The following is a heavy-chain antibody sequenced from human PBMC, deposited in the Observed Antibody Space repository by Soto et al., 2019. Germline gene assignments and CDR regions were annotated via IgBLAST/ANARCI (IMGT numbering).Heavy chain of an antibody. CDR2: IQSDGSRT. Sequence: EVQLVESEGGLVQRGGSLRLSCAASGFTFNYYWMHWVRQAPGQGLVWVAHIQSDGSRTTYAESVKGRFNISRDNAKNTMYLQMNSLRAEDTAVYYCARGDLGGFDLWGQGTTVTVSS. D-gene: IGHD2-21*02. CDR1: GFTFNYYW. V-gene: IGHV3-74*01. CDR3: ARGDLGGFDL. J-gene: IGHJ3*01.